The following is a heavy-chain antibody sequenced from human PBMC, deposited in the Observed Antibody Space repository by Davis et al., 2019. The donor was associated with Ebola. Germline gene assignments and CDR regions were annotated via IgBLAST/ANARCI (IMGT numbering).Heavy chain of an antibody. CDR2: IKQDGSEK. V-gene: IGHV3-7*01. Sequence: PGGSLRLSCAASGFTFSSYWMHWVRQAPGKGLEWVANIKQDGSEKYYVDSVKGRSTISRDNAKNSLYLQMNSLRAEDTAVYYCARVSYYYDMDVWGQGTTVTVSS. CDR1: GFTFSSYW. CDR3: ARVSYYYDMDV. J-gene: IGHJ6*02.